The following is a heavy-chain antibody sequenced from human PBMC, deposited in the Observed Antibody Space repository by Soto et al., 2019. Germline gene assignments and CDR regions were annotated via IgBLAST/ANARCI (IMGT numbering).Heavy chain of an antibody. CDR1: GYTFTSYY. V-gene: IGHV1-46*03. J-gene: IGHJ3*02. D-gene: IGHD2-21*01. CDR3: ARGRGIVVVIAARSDAFDI. Sequence: QVQLVQSGAEVKKPGASVKVSCKASGYTFTSYYMHWVRQAPGQGLEWMGIINPSGGSTSYAQKFQGRVTMARDTSTSTVYMELSSLRSEDTAGYYCARGRGIVVVIAARSDAFDIWGQGTMVTVSS. CDR2: INPSGGST.